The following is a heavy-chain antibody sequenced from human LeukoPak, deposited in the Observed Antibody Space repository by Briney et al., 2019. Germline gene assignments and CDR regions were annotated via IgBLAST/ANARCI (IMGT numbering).Heavy chain of an antibody. Sequence: GGSLRLSCAASGFTFSSYSMNWVRQAPGKGLEWVSYITSSSSTIYYADSVKGRFTISRDNAKNTVFLQMNSLRAEDTAVYYCARDARYSFQLWGQGTLVTVSS. CDR2: ITSSSSTI. J-gene: IGHJ1*01. V-gene: IGHV3-48*04. CDR3: ARDARYSFQL. D-gene: IGHD4-11*01. CDR1: GFTFSSYS.